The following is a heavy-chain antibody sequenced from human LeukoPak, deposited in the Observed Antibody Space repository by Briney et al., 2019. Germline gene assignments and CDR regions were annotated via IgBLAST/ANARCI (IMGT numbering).Heavy chain of an antibody. D-gene: IGHD2/OR15-2a*01. J-gene: IGHJ5*02. CDR2: MWHVGSNE. CDR1: GFAFSRYA. CDR3: ARDRTYSITTGIWNSFNL. Sequence: PGASLRLSCAASGFAFSRYAIHWVRQAPGKGLEWVAVMWHVGSNEYYADSVKGRFTTSRDDSANTVYLHMNTLSTEDTAMYFCARDRTYSITTGIWNSFNLWGQGTLVSVS. V-gene: IGHV3-33*01.